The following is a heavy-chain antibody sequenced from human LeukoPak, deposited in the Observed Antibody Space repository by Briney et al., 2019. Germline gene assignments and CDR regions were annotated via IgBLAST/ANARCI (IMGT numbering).Heavy chain of an antibody. J-gene: IGHJ4*02. CDR2: IYSGGST. CDR3: AYSRSWRKFDY. CDR1: GFTVSSNY. D-gene: IGHD6-13*01. Sequence: GGSLRLSCAASGFTVSSNYMSWVRQAPGKGLEWVSVIYSGGSTYYADSVKGRFTISRDNSKNTLYLQMNSLRAEDTAVYYCAYSRSWRKFDYWGQGTLVSVSS. V-gene: IGHV3-66*01.